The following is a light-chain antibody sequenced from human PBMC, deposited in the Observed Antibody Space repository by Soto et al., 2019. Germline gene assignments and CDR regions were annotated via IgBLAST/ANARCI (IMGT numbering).Light chain of an antibody. CDR1: QSVLYSSNNKNF. V-gene: IGKV4-1*01. Sequence: DIVMTQSPDSLAVSLGEPATINCKSSQSVLYSSNNKNFLAWYQQKPGQPPKLLIYWASTRESGVPDRFSGSGSGTDFTLTISSLEAEDVAVYYCKQYQLTPCTFGPGTKVDIK. CDR2: WAS. J-gene: IGKJ3*01. CDR3: KQYQLTPCT.